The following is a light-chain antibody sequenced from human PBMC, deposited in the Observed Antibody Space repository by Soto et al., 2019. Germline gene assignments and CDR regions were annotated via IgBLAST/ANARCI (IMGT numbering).Light chain of an antibody. CDR3: QKYKQAPT. CDR1: QPITSY. J-gene: IGKJ4*01. CDR2: AKS. Sequence: DIQLTQSPSSLSASVRARVTITCRATQPITSYLAWYQQKPGTVPELLIYAKSTLQSGAPSRFSGAGSGRDFTLTIRSLQAEDVESYYCQKYKQAPTFGGGTKVEIK. V-gene: IGKV1-27*01.